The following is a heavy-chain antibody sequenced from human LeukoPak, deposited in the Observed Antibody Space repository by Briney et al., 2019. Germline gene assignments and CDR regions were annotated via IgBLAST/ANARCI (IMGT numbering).Heavy chain of an antibody. J-gene: IGHJ4*02. V-gene: IGHV3-33*01. D-gene: IGHD1-26*01. CDR3: ARDGVGATPFKGHFDY. CDR2: IWYDGGNK. CDR1: GFTFSNFG. Sequence: GGSLRLSCATSGFTFSNFGMHWVRQAPGKGLDWVAVIWYDGGNKYYADSVKGRFTISRDNSKNMLYLQMDSLRADDTAAYYCARDGVGATPFKGHFDYWGQGTLVTVSS.